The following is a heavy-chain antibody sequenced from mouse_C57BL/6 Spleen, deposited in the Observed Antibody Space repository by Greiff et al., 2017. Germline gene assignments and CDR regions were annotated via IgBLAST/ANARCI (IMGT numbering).Heavy chain of an antibody. J-gene: IGHJ4*01. CDR3: ASPTTGDD. Sequence: VQLQQSGAELVRPGASVKLSCKASGYTFTDYYINWVKQRPGQGLEWIARIYPGSGNTYYNEKFKGKATLTAEKSSSTAYMQLSSLTSEDSAVYFCASPTTGDDWGQGTSVTVSS. CDR1: GYTFTDYY. D-gene: IGHD2-12*01. CDR2: IYPGSGNT. V-gene: IGHV1-76*01.